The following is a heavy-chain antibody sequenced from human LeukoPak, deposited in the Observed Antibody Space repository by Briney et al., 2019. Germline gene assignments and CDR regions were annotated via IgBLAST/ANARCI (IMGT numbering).Heavy chain of an antibody. Sequence: GASVKVSCKASGYTFTGYYMHWVRQAPGQGLEWMGWINPNSGGTNYAQKFQGRVTMTRDTSISTAYMELSRLRSDDTAVYYCARDVYSSSWYRTDYWGQGTLVTVSS. J-gene: IGHJ4*02. CDR1: GYTFTGYY. D-gene: IGHD6-13*01. CDR2: INPNSGGT. CDR3: ARDVYSSSWYRTDY. V-gene: IGHV1-2*02.